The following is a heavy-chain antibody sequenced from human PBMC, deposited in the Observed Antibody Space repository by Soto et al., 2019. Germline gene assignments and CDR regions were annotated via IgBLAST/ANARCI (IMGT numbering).Heavy chain of an antibody. Sequence: SVKVSCKASGGTFSSYAISWVRQAPGQGLEWMGGIIPIFGTANYAQKFQGRVTITADKSTSTAYMELSSLRSEDTAGYYCASTYCTNGVCYSAYSSSWYFDYWGQGTLVTVSS. J-gene: IGHJ4*02. D-gene: IGHD2-8*01. CDR2: IIPIFGTA. V-gene: IGHV1-69*06. CDR3: ASTYCTNGVCYSAYSSSWYFDY. CDR1: GGTFSSYA.